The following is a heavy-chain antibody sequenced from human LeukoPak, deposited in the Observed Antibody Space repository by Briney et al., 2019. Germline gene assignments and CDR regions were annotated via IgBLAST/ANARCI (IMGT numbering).Heavy chain of an antibody. J-gene: IGHJ4*02. Sequence: PGGSLRLSCAASGFTFNTYGMSWVRQAPGKGLEWVSGISGSGGATYYADSVKGRFTVSRDDPHNTLYLQMNSVRAEDTAVYYCARDRLHYVEYEKTFDYWGQGTLVTVSS. D-gene: IGHD4-17*01. CDR1: GFTFNTYG. CDR3: ARDRLHYVEYEKTFDY. CDR2: ISGSGGAT. V-gene: IGHV3-23*01.